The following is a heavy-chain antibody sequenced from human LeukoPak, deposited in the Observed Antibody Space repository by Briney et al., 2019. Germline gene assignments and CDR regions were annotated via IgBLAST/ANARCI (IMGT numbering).Heavy chain of an antibody. V-gene: IGHV4-39*07. CDR2: IYYSGST. Sequence: PSETLSLTCTVSGGSISSSSYYWGWIRQPPGKGLEWIANIYYSGSTYYNPSLKSRVTISVDTSKNQFSLKMSSVTAADTAVYYCARRDYDSGGHYGPDNWFDPWGQGIQVTVSP. CDR3: ARRDYDSGGHYGPDNWFDP. D-gene: IGHD3-22*01. CDR1: GGSISSSSYY. J-gene: IGHJ5*02.